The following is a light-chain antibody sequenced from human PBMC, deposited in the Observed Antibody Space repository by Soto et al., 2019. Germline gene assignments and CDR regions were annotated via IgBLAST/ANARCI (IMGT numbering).Light chain of an antibody. J-gene: IGKJ1*01. CDR2: WAS. V-gene: IGKV4-1*01. Sequence: DIVMTQSPDSLAVSLGERATINCKSSQSVLYSSSNKNYLAWYQQKPGQPPKLLIYWASTREFGVPDRFSGSGYGTDFTLTITGLQAEDVAVYYCQQYYSTPRTFGQGTKVEIK. CDR1: QSVLYSSSNKNY. CDR3: QQYYSTPRT.